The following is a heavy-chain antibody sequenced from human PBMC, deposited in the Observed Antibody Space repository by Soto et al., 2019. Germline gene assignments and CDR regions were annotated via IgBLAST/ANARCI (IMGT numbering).Heavy chain of an antibody. CDR1: GGTFSSYA. D-gene: IGHD2-8*02. CDR3: ARDVGYCTGTSCHTYYALDV. Sequence: QVQLVQSGAEVKKPGSSVKVSCKASGGTFSSYAISWVRQAPGQGLEWMGGIIPIFGTANYAQKFQGRVTITADESTSTAYMELSSLRSEDTAVYYCARDVGYCTGTSCHTYYALDVWGQGTTVTISS. J-gene: IGHJ6*02. V-gene: IGHV1-69*01. CDR2: IIPIFGTA.